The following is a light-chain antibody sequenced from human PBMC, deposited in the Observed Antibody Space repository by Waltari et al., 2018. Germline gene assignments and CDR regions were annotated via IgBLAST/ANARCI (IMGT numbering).Light chain of an antibody. V-gene: IGLV2-14*03. Sequence: QSALTQPASVSGSPGQSITISCTGTSSDIGVYNHVSWYQQHRGKAPTLIIYDVPNRPSGLSDRFSDSKSDYTASLTISGLQAEDEADYYCSSYTTSISYVFGTGTRVTVL. CDR1: SSDIGVYNH. CDR3: SSYTTSISYV. J-gene: IGLJ1*01. CDR2: DVP.